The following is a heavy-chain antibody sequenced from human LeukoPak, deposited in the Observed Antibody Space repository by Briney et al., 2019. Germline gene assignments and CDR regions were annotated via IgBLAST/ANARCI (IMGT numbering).Heavy chain of an antibody. J-gene: IGHJ4*02. Sequence: GGSLRLSCAASGFTFSNHSMSWVRPAPGRGLEWVSFISDDTYNIYYADSVRGRFTVSTANATDSLYLQLNSLKDEDTAVYYCTRHQRASQYYFDYWGQGTLVTASS. V-gene: IGHV3-48*02. CDR1: GFTFSNHS. CDR2: ISDDTYNI. CDR3: TRHQRASQYYFDY.